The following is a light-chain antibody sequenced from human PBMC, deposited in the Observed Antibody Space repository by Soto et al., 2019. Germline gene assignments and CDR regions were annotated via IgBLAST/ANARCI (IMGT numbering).Light chain of an antibody. V-gene: IGKV1-27*01. CDR2: AAS. CDR3: QKYNSAPRA. CDR1: QGISNY. J-gene: IGKJ1*01. Sequence: DIQMTKSPSSLSASVGDRVTISCRASQGISNYLAWYQQKPGKVPKLLIYAASTLQAGVPSRFSGSGSGTDFTLTISSLQPEDVATYYCQKYNSAPRAFGQGTKVEIK.